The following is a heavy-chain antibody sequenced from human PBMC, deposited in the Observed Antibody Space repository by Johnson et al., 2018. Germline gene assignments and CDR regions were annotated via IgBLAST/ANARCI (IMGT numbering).Heavy chain of an antibody. CDR3: AKDGRLLRYFDWAFIFQH. V-gene: IGHV3-30*18. CDR1: EFTFRSDG. D-gene: IGHD3-9*01. Sequence: VQLVESGGGVVQPXRSLRLSGAASEFTFRSDGMHGVRPPPGKGLEWVAVISYDGPNKYYADSVKRGFTLFRDNSKNTLYLQMNSLRAEDTAVYTCAKDGRLLRYFDWAFIFQHWGQGTLVTVSS. J-gene: IGHJ1*01. CDR2: ISYDGPNK.